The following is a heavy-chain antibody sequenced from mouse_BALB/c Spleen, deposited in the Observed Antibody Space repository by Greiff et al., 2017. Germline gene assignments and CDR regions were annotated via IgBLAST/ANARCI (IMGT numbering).Heavy chain of an antibody. CDR2: IDPSDSET. CDR3: ARWAGYWFAY. Sequence: QVQLQQSGPQLVRPGASVKISCKASGYSFTSYWMHWVKQRPGQGLEWIGMIDPSDSETRLNQKFKDKATLTVDKSSSTAYMQLSSPTSEDSAVYYCARWAGYWFAYWGQGTLVTVSA. CDR1: GYSFTSYW. J-gene: IGHJ3*01. V-gene: IGHV1S126*01. D-gene: IGHD1-2*01.